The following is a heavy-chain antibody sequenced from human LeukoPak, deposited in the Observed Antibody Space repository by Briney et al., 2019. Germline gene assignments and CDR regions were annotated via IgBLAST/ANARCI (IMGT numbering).Heavy chain of an antibody. V-gene: IGHV1-46*01. CDR3: ARDPRSIVLMVYALKGNWFDP. CDR1: GYTFTSYG. Sequence: VASVTVSCKASGYTFTSYGISWVRQAPGQGLEWMGIINPSGGSTSYAQKFQGRVTMTRDTSTSTVYMELSSLRSEDTAVYYCARDPRSIVLMVYALKGNWFDPWGQGTLVTVSS. D-gene: IGHD2-8*01. CDR2: INPSGGST. J-gene: IGHJ5*02.